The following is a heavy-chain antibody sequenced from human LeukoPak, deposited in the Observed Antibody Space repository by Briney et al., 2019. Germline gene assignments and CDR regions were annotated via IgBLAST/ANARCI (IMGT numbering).Heavy chain of an antibody. Sequence: SETLSLTCDVSGDSITSPNWWSWVRQPPGKGLQWIGEIYHSGSTSYNPSLKSRVTIAVDKSRNQFSLKLTSVIAADTAVYYCARVVDTAPYYFDYWGQGTLVTVSS. V-gene: IGHV4-4*02. CDR3: ARVVDTAPYYFDY. J-gene: IGHJ4*02. CDR1: GDSITSPNW. CDR2: IYHSGST. D-gene: IGHD5-18*01.